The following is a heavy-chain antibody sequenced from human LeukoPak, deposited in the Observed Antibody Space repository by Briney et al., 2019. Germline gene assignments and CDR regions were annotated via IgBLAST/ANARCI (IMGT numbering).Heavy chain of an antibody. CDR2: IYPGDSDT. J-gene: IGHJ6*02. V-gene: IGHV5-51*01. D-gene: IGHD6-19*01. Sequence: GESLKISCKASGYTFTTYWIGWVRQMPGKGLEWMGIIYPGDSDTRYSPSFQGQVTISADKSISTAYLQWSSLKASDTAMYYCARQYSSGWSPRYGMDVWGQGTTVTVSS. CDR3: ARQYSSGWSPRYGMDV. CDR1: GYTFTTYW.